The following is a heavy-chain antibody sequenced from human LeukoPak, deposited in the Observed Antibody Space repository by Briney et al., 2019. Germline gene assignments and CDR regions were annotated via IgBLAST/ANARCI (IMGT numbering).Heavy chain of an antibody. CDR1: GFMFSDHE. V-gene: IGHV3-48*03. Sequence: GGSLRLSCAASGFMFSDHEMNWVRQAPGKGLEWISYIGRSVTTISYSDSVKGRFATYRDNAKNSLYLQMNSLGAEDTALYFCASETSTGNFNALDIWGQGTMVTVSS. D-gene: IGHD4-23*01. CDR2: IGRSVTTI. CDR3: ASETSTGNFNALDI. J-gene: IGHJ3*02.